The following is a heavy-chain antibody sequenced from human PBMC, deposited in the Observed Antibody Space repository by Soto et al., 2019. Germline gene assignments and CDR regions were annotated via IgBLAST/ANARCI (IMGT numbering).Heavy chain of an antibody. V-gene: IGHV1-18*01. Sequence: ASVKVSCKASGYTFTSYGISWVRQAPGQGLEWMGWISAYNGNTNYAQKLQGRVTMTTDTSASTAYMELRSLRSDDTAVYYCARRTYGSGSYYHKPNYDYWGQGTLVTVSS. D-gene: IGHD3-10*01. CDR3: ARRTYGSGSYYHKPNYDY. CDR2: ISAYNGNT. CDR1: GYTFTSYG. J-gene: IGHJ4*02.